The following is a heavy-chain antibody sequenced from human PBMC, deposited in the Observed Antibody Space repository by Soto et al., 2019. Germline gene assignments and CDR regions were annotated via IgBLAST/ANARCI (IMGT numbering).Heavy chain of an antibody. CDR3: ASGPIEFYDSSGFTWGADN. V-gene: IGHV4-30-2*01. CDR2: IYHSGSS. CDR1: GGSISSRDYS. J-gene: IGHJ4*02. D-gene: IGHD3-22*01. Sequence: PSETLSLTCAVSGGSISSRDYSWSWIRQPPGKGLEWIGYIYHSGSSYYNPSLKSRVTISGDRSKNQFSLKLRSVTAADTAVYYCASGPIEFYDSSGFTWGADNWGQGTLVTVPQ.